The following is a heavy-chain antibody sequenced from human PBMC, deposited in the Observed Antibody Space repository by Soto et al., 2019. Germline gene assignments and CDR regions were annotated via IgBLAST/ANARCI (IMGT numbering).Heavy chain of an antibody. CDR3: ARPSGYSSSWYFPLDY. V-gene: IGHV1-69*13. CDR1: GGTFSSYA. J-gene: IGHJ4*02. CDR2: IIPIFGTA. D-gene: IGHD6-13*01. Sequence: GASVKVSCKASGGTFSSYAISWVRQAPGQGLEWMGGIIPIFGTANYAQKFQGRVTITADESTSTAYMELSSLRSEDTAVYYCARPSGYSSSWYFPLDYWGQGTLVTVSS.